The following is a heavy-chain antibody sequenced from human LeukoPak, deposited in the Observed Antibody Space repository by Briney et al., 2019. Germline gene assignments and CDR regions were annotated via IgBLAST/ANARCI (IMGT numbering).Heavy chain of an antibody. J-gene: IGHJ3*02. CDR2: ISSSSSTI. CDR3: ARCVNSGSYESDAFDI. Sequence: PGGSLRLSCAASGFTFSSYNMNWVRQAPGKGLEWVSYISSSSSTIYSADSVKGRFTISRDNAKNSLYLQMNSLRADDTAVYYCARCVNSGSYESDAFDIWGQGTMVTVSS. CDR1: GFTFSSYN. V-gene: IGHV3-48*01. D-gene: IGHD1-26*01.